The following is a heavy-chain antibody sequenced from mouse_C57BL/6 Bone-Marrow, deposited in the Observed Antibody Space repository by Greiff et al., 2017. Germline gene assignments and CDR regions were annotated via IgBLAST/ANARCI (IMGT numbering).Heavy chain of an antibody. D-gene: IGHD4-1*01. Sequence: EVQLVESGPELVKPGASVKIPCKASGYTFTDYNMDWVKQSHGKSLEWIGDINPNNGGTIYNQKFKGKATLTVDKSSSTAYMELRSLTSEDTAVYYCARSGGLGRWFAYWGQGTLVTVSA. J-gene: IGHJ3*01. CDR3: ARSGGLGRWFAY. V-gene: IGHV1-18*01. CDR2: INPNNGGT. CDR1: GYTFTDYN.